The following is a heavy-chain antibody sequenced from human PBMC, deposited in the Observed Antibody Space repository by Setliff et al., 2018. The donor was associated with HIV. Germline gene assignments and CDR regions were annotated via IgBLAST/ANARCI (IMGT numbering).Heavy chain of an antibody. CDR1: GGSISISD. J-gene: IGHJ5*02. CDR3: ARRSDWFDP. CDR2: IYTSGNT. Sequence: SEILSLTCTVSGGSISISDWSWIRQPPGKGLEWIGCIYTSGNTNYDPSLKSRVTISVDTSKNQFSLKLASVTAADTAVYFCARRSDWFDPWGQGTLVTVSS. V-gene: IGHV4-4*09.